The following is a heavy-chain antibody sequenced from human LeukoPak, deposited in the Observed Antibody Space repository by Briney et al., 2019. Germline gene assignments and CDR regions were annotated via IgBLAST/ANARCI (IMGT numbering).Heavy chain of an antibody. CDR1: GGSISSSSYY. CDR2: IYYSGST. Sequence: PSETLSLTCTVSGGSISSSSYYWDWIRQPPGKGLERIGSIYYSGSTYYNPSLKSRVTISVDTSENQFSLRLSSVTAADTAIYYCASTRGFHLSKFDYWGQGTLVTVSS. J-gene: IGHJ4*02. V-gene: IGHV4-39*07. D-gene: IGHD1-26*01. CDR3: ASTRGFHLSKFDY.